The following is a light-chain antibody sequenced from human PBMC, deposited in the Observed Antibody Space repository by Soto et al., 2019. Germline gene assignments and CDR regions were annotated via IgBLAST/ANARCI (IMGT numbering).Light chain of an antibody. Sequence: EIVLTQSPGTLSLSPGERATLSCRASQSVSSSYLAWYQQKPGQAPRLLIYGASRRATGIPDRFSGSGSGTDFTLTISRLEPEDFAVYYCHQYDSSPHTFGGGTKVEIK. CDR3: HQYDSSPHT. CDR1: QSVSSSY. J-gene: IGKJ4*01. CDR2: GAS. V-gene: IGKV3-20*01.